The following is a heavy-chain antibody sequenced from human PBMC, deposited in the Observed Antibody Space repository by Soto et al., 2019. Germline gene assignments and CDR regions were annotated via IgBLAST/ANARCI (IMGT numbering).Heavy chain of an antibody. Sequence: SETLSLTCAVSGGSTSSSNWWSWVRQPPGKGLEWIGEIYHSGSTNYNPSLKSRVTISVDKSKNQFSLKLSSVTAADTAVYYCARPLPDSHDAFDIWGQGTMGTVSS. J-gene: IGHJ3*02. D-gene: IGHD2-21*01. CDR3: ARPLPDSHDAFDI. CDR2: IYHSGST. V-gene: IGHV4-4*02. CDR1: GGSTSSSNW.